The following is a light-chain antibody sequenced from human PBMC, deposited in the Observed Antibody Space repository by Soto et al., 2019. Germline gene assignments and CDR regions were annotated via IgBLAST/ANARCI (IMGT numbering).Light chain of an antibody. Sequence: QSALTQPPSASGSPGQSVTISCTGTSSDVGGHNYVSWYQQHPGKAPKLMIYDVNKWPSGVPDRFSGSKSGNTASLTVSGLQADDEADYYCSSYAGSNNLIFGGGTKLTVL. CDR1: SSDVGGHNY. J-gene: IGLJ2*01. V-gene: IGLV2-8*01. CDR3: SSYAGSNNLI. CDR2: DVN.